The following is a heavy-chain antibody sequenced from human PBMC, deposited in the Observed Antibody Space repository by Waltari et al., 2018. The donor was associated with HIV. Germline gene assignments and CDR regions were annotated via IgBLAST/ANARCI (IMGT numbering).Heavy chain of an antibody. J-gene: IGHJ3*01. CDR3: TGGGSAFDV. CDR1: GYPLSELA. CDR2: FDPGDGET. Sequence: VQLFQPGAEVQQPGASVKVSCKVSGYPLSELALHWVRQSPGKGREWMGCFDPGDGETCYARKFQGRVTMTEAPSTGSAYMDLTGLRFDDTAVYYWTGGGSAFDVWGQGTMVTVSS. D-gene: IGHD3-16*01. V-gene: IGHV1-24*01.